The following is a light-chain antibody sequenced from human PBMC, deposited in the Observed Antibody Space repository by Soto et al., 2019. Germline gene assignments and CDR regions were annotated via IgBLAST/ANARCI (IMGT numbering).Light chain of an antibody. CDR2: AAS. V-gene: IGKV1-6*01. Sequence: ATQMTQSPSSLSASVGDRVTIACRASQGIRTELGWYQQKAGEAPKLLIYAASTLQSGVPPRFSGSGSGTDFTLTISSLQPEDVATYYCLQDDDYPRTFGQGTKVEMK. CDR3: LQDDDYPRT. CDR1: QGIRTE. J-gene: IGKJ1*01.